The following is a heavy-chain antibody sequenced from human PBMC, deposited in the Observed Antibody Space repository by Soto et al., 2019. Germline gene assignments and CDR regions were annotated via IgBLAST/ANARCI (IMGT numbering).Heavy chain of an antibody. D-gene: IGHD2-2*01. CDR3: ARGNGSSTSYYYMDV. V-gene: IGHV4-34*01. Sequence: QVQLQQWGAGLLKPSETLSLTCAVYGGSFSGYYWSWIRQPPGKGLEWIGEINHSGSTNYNPSLKSRVTLSVDTSKNQFSLKLSSVTAADTAVYYCARGNGSSTSYYYMDVWGKGTTVTVSS. J-gene: IGHJ6*03. CDR2: INHSGST. CDR1: GGSFSGYY.